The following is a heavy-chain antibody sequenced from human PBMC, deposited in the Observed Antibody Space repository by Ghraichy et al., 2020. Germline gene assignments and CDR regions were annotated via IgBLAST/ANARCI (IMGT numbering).Heavy chain of an antibody. CDR3: ARHEDSSGWVFDP. CDR1: GGSISSSSYY. J-gene: IGHJ5*02. Sequence: SETLSLTCTVSGGSISSSSYYWGWIRQPPGKGLEWIGSIYYSGSTYYNPSLKSRVTISVDTSKNQFSLKLSSVTAADTAVYYCARHEDSSGWVFDPWGQGTLVTVSS. CDR2: IYYSGST. V-gene: IGHV4-39*01. D-gene: IGHD6-19*01.